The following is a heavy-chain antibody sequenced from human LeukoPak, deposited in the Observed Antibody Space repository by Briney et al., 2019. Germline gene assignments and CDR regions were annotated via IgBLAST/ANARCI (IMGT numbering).Heavy chain of an antibody. J-gene: IGHJ4*02. CDR3: ARGTADGRDDYNYVFDY. Sequence: GGSLRLSCAASGFSFRSYGMHWVRQAPGKGLEWVAVIWYDGNKKDYVDSVKGRFTISRDNSKDTLFLQMNSLRAEDTAVYYCARGTADGRDDYNYVFDYWGQGTLVTVSS. V-gene: IGHV3-33*01. CDR2: IWYDGNKK. CDR1: GFSFRSYG. D-gene: IGHD5-24*01.